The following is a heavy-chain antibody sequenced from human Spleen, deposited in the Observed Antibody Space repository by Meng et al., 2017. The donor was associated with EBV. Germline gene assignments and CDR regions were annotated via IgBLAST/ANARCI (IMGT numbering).Heavy chain of an antibody. V-gene: IGHV1-2*06. Sequence: QLGRSGREVRKPGAPVTVPCXXSGYTFTGYYMHWVRQAPGQGLEWMGRINPNSGGTNYAQKFQGRVTMTRDTSISTAYMELSRLRSDDTAVYYCARDSNYYDRGNWFDPWGQGTLVTVSS. D-gene: IGHD3-22*01. CDR2: INPNSGGT. CDR1: GYTFTGYY. J-gene: IGHJ5*02. CDR3: ARDSNYYDRGNWFDP.